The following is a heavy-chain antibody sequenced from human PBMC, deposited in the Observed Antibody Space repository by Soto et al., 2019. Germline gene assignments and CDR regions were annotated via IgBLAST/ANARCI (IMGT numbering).Heavy chain of an antibody. CDR2: ISGSGAST. V-gene: IGHV3-23*01. D-gene: IGHD6-19*01. J-gene: IGHJ4*02. CDR1: GFTFKSHA. Sequence: EVQVLESGGGLVQPGGSLRLSCAASGFTFKSHAMSWVRQAPGKGLEWVSSISGSGASTYYVDSVKGRFTISRDNSKNTLYLQMDSLRADDTAVYYCADGGLYSSEPRFDYWGQGTLVTVSS. CDR3: ADGGLYSSEPRFDY.